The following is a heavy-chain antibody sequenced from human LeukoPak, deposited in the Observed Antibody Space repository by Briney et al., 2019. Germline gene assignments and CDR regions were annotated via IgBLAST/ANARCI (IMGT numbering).Heavy chain of an antibody. J-gene: IGHJ4*02. V-gene: IGHV4-59*08. CDR3: ARHNRWMVADY. Sequence: SETLSLTCTVSGGSISSYYWSWIRQPPGKGLEWIGYIYYSGSTNYNPSLQSRVTQSVDTSKIQFSLKLTSVIAADTAVYYCARHNRWMVADYWGQGTLVTVSS. CDR1: GGSISSYY. CDR2: IYYSGST. D-gene: IGHD2-15*01.